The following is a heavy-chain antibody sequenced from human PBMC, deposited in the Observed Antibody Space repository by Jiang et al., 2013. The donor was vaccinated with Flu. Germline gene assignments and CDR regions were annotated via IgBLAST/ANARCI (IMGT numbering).Heavy chain of an antibody. V-gene: IGHV5-51*03. Sequence: GAEVKKPGESLKISCKGSGYSFTSYWIGWVRQMPGKGLEWMGIIYPGDSDTRYSPSFQGQVTISADKSISTAYLQWSSLKASDTAMYYCARYGPQYSYGLEGENYWGQGTLVTVSS. CDR3: ARYGPQYSYGLEGENY. J-gene: IGHJ4*02. CDR2: IYPGDSDT. D-gene: IGHD5-18*01. CDR1: GYSFTSYW.